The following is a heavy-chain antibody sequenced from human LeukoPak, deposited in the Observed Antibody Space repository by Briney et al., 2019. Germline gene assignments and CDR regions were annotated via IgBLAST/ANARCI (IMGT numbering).Heavy chain of an antibody. CDR3: ARDPSRCSSCENWFDP. CDR1: GGSISSHY. Sequence: PSETLSLTCTVSGGSISSHYWSWIRQPPGKGLEWIGYIYDSGSINYNPSLKSRVTISVDTSKNQFSLKLSSVTAADTAVYYCARDPSRCSSCENWFDPWGQGTLVTVSS. V-gene: IGHV4-59*11. J-gene: IGHJ5*02. CDR2: IYDSGSI. D-gene: IGHD6-6*01.